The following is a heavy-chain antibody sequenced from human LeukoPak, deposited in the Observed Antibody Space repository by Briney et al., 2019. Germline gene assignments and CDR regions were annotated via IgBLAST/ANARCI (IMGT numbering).Heavy chain of an antibody. Sequence: GGSLRLSCAASGFTFSSYAMSWVRQAPGKGLEWVSAISGSGGSTYYAGSVKGRFTISRDNSKNTLYLQMNSLRAEDTAVYYCAKYEVAGTAFDYWGQGTLVTVSS. CDR3: AKYEVAGTAFDY. J-gene: IGHJ4*02. CDR2: ISGSGGST. CDR1: GFTFSSYA. V-gene: IGHV3-23*01. D-gene: IGHD6-19*01.